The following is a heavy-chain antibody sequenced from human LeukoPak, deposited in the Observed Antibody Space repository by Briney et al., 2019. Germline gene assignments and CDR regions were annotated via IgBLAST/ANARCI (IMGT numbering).Heavy chain of an antibody. J-gene: IGHJ4*02. CDR3: ARVSASVPAAPYDY. D-gene: IGHD2-2*01. Sequence: SETLSLTCAVYGGSFSGYYWSWLRQPPGKGLEWIGEINHSGSTNYNPSLKSRVTISVDTSKNQFSLKLSSVTAADTAVYYCARVSASVPAAPYDYWGQGTLVTVSS. V-gene: IGHV4-34*01. CDR1: GGSFSGYY. CDR2: INHSGST.